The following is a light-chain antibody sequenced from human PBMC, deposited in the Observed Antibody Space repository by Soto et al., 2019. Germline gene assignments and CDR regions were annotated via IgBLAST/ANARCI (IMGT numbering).Light chain of an antibody. J-gene: IGKJ3*01. Sequence: DIQMTQSPSSLSASVGDRVTITCRASQGINHYLAWYQQKPGKVPKLLIYAASTLHFGVPSRFSGSGSGTDFTLTISSLQPEDVATYYCQQYNSGPNTFGPGTKVDIK. CDR3: QQYNSGPNT. CDR1: QGINHY. V-gene: IGKV1-27*01. CDR2: AAS.